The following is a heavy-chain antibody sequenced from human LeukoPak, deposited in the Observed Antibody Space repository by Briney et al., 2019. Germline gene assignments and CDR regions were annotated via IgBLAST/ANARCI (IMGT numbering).Heavy chain of an antibody. CDR1: GGSISSYY. Sequence: PSETLSLTCTVSGGSISSYYWSWIRQPPGKGLEWIGYIYYSGSTNYNPSLKSRVTISVDTSKNQFSLKLSSVTAADTAVYYCARQYSYGYNWFDPWGQGTLVTVSS. V-gene: IGHV4-59*08. J-gene: IGHJ5*02. D-gene: IGHD5-18*01. CDR3: ARQYSYGYNWFDP. CDR2: IYYSGST.